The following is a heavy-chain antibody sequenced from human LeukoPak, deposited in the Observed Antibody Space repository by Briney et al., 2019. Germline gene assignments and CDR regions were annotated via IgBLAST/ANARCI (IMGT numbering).Heavy chain of an antibody. D-gene: IGHD3-16*01. J-gene: IGHJ6*02. CDR3: ARATVYLGGYYYYYGMDV. Sequence: AGGSLRLSCAASGFTFSSYAMSWVRQAPGKGLEWVSAISGSGGSTYYADSVKGRFTISRDNSKNTLYLQMNSLRAGDTAVYYCARATVYLGGYYYYYGMDVWGQGTTVTVSS. CDR1: GFTFSSYA. CDR2: ISGSGGST. V-gene: IGHV3-23*01.